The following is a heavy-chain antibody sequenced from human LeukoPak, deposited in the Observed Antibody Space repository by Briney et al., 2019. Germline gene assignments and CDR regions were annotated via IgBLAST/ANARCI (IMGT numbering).Heavy chain of an antibody. D-gene: IGHD1-26*01. Sequence: GGSLRLSCAASGFTFSDYNMRWIRQAPGKGLEWVSSISRSGSTKYYADSVKGRFTISRDNAKNSLFLQMNSLRAEDTAVYYCARERESYWYFDLWGRGTLVTVSS. J-gene: IGHJ2*01. V-gene: IGHV3-11*01. CDR1: GFTFSDYN. CDR3: ARERESYWYFDL. CDR2: ISRSGSTK.